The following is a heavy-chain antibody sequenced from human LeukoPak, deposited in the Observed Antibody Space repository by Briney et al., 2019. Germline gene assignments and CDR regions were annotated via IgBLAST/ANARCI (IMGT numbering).Heavy chain of an antibody. Sequence: SGGSLRLSWAAFGFTFSSYGMHWVRQTPGKGLEWVAFIRHDGSYQQYADSVKGRFTVSRDNSKDMVYLQMNSLRTEDTAVYYCAKNRDSSDYPRDFDYWGQGTLVTVSS. J-gene: IGHJ4*02. CDR2: IRHDGSYQ. D-gene: IGHD3-22*01. CDR3: AKNRDSSDYPRDFDY. CDR1: GFTFSSYG. V-gene: IGHV3-30*02.